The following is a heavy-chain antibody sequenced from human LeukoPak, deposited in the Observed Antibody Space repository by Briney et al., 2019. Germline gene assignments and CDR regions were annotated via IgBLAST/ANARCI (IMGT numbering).Heavy chain of an antibody. J-gene: IGHJ4*02. Sequence: PGGSLRLSCAASGFTFSGYVMSWVRQAPGKGLEWVSAISGSGVMTYYADSVKGRFIMSRDNSQSTVYLQMTSLRAADTVLYYCAERRSGSSGWSPFDYWGQGTLVTVSS. V-gene: IGHV3-23*01. D-gene: IGHD6-19*01. CDR3: AERRSGSSGWSPFDY. CDR1: GFTFSGYV. CDR2: ISGSGVMT.